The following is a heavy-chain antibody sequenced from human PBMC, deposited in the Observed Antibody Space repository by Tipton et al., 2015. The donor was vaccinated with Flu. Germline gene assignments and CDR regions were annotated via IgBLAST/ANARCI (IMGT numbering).Heavy chain of an antibody. Sequence: TLSLTCTVSGGSISSGSYYWSWTRQPAGKGLEWIGRIYTTGSTNYNPSLNSRVTISADTAKNKFTLELRSVTAADTAVYYCAGIYYYGSEDYYLGSWGQGTLVTVSS. D-gene: IGHD3-10*01. CDR2: IYTTGST. V-gene: IGHV4-61*02. CDR3: AGIYYYGSEDYYLGS. J-gene: IGHJ4*02. CDR1: GGSISSGSYY.